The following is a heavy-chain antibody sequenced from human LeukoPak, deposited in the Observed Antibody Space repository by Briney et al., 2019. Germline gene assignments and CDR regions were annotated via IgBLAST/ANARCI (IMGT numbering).Heavy chain of an antibody. D-gene: IGHD3-10*01. Sequence: ASVKVSCKASGYTFTSYDINWVPQTTGQGLEWMGWMNPNSGNTGYAQKFQGGVTITGNTSITTAYMELSSLRSEDTAVYYCARRQYGSGSPLYYWGQGTLVTVSS. CDR2: MNPNSGNT. CDR3: ARRQYGSGSPLYY. V-gene: IGHV1-8*03. CDR1: GYTFTSYD. J-gene: IGHJ4*02.